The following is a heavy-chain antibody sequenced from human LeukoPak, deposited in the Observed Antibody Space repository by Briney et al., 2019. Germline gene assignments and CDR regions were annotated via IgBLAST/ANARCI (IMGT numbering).Heavy chain of an antibody. CDR1: GYTFTGYY. CDR3: ARGDRLTGYYYYYYMDV. V-gene: IGHV1-2*02. CDR2: INPNNGGT. J-gene: IGHJ6*03. Sequence: ASVKVSCKASGYTFTGYYMHWVRQAPGQGLEWMGWINPNNGGTNYAQKFQGRVTMTRDTSISTAYMELSRLRSDDTAVYYCARGDRLTGYYYYYYMDVWGKGTTVTVSS. D-gene: IGHD3-9*01.